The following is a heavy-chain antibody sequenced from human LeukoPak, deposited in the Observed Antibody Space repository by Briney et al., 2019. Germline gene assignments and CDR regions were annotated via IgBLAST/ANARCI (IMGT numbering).Heavy chain of an antibody. Sequence: PGGSLRLSCAASGFTFSSYGMQWVRQAPGRGLEWVAFIRYDGSNKYYADSVKGRFTISRDNSKNTLYLQMNGLRAEDTAVYYCAKVLEANGGFDYWGQGTLVTVSS. D-gene: IGHD2-21*01. CDR2: IRYDGSNK. J-gene: IGHJ4*02. CDR1: GFTFSSYG. CDR3: AKVLEANGGFDY. V-gene: IGHV3-30*02.